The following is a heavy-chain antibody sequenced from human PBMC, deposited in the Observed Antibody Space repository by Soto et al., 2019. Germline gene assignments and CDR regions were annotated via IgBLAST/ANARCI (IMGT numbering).Heavy chain of an antibody. J-gene: IGHJ4*02. CDR2: IYHSVAT. Sequence: QVQLQESGPGLVKPSGTLSLTCVVSGDSITNSNWWSWVRQAPGKGLEWIGEIYHSVATTYNPSLKRRATISVEPSNNRFSLKLTSVTAADTAVYFCARDLGTGTDYWGQGTLVTVAS. CDR1: GDSITNSNW. CDR3: ARDLGTGTDY. V-gene: IGHV4-4*02. D-gene: IGHD1-1*01.